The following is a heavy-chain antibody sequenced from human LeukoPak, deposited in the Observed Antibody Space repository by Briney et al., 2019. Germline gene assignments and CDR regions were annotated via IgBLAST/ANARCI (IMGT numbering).Heavy chain of an antibody. CDR1: AYTFTSYG. J-gene: IGHJ4*02. CDR2: IVAYNGNT. V-gene: IGHV1-18*01. CDR3: ASHGHQRTFDY. Sequence: WASGKVSCYASAYTFTSYGNSWVRQPPGQGLELMGWIVAYNGNTNYAQKLQGRVPMTTDTYTSTAYMELKSQRSDDTAVYYCASHGHQRTFDYWGQGTLVTVSS.